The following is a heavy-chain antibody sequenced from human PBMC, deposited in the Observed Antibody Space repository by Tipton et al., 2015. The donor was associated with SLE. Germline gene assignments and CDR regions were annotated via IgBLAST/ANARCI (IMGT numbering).Heavy chain of an antibody. CDR1: GGSISSGSYY. CDR3: ATGHFDF. CDR2: IYTSGST. V-gene: IGHV4-61*02. Sequence: TLSLTCTVSGGSISSGSYYWSWIRQPAGKGLEWIGRIYTSGSTNYNPSLKSRVTISVDTSKNQFSLRLKSVTAADTAVYYCATGHFDFWGQGRLVTVSS. D-gene: IGHD1-1*01. J-gene: IGHJ5*01.